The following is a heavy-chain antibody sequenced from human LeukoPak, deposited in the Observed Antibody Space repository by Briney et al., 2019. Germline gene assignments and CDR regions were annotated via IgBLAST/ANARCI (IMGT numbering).Heavy chain of an antibody. D-gene: IGHD4-17*01. J-gene: IGHJ4*02. CDR1: GFTFSNAW. CDR3: TTDLYYGDPPLDY. Sequence: AGGSLRLSCAASGFTFSNAWMSWVRQAPGKGLEWVGRTKSKTDGGTTDYAAPVKGRFTISRDDSKNTLYLQMNSLKTEDTAVYYCTTDLYYGDPPLDYWGQGTLVTVSS. V-gene: IGHV3-15*01. CDR2: TKSKTDGGTT.